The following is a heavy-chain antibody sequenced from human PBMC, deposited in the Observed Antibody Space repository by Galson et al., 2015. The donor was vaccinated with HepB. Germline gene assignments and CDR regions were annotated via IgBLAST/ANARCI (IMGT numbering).Heavy chain of an antibody. D-gene: IGHD2-2*01. V-gene: IGHV1-69*13. CDR2: IIPIFGTA. CDR1: GGTFSSYA. CDR3: ARDIVVVPAAMDVKYTYYYYGMDV. Sequence: SVKVSCKASGGTFSSYAISWVRQAPGQGLEWMGGIIPIFGTANYAQKFQGRVTITADESTSTAYMELSSLRSEDTAVYYCARDIVVVPAAMDVKYTYYYYGMDVWGQGTTVTVSS. J-gene: IGHJ6*02.